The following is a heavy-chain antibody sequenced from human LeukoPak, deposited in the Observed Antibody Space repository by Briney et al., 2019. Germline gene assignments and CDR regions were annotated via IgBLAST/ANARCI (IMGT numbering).Heavy chain of an antibody. CDR2: IYYSGST. CDR3: ARGGLLFDY. D-gene: IGHD3-10*01. V-gene: IGHV4-59*11. Sequence: SETLSLTCTVSGGSISSHYWSWIRQPPGKGLEWIGYIYYSGSTNYNPSLKSRVIISVDTSKNQFSLKLSSVTAADTAVYYCARGGLLFDYWGQGTLVTVSS. CDR1: GGSISSHY. J-gene: IGHJ4*02.